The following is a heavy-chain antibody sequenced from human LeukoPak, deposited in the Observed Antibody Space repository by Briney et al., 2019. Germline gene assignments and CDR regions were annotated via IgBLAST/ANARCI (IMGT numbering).Heavy chain of an antibody. V-gene: IGHV4-61*09. CDR3: ARAGGDVGWYGTIDY. D-gene: IGHD6-19*01. Sequence: SQTLSLTCNVSGGSISSGSYYWSWIRQPAGKGLEWIGHIYTSGSTSYNPSLQGRVSISVDTSKHQFSLKVTSVTAADTAVYYCARAGGDVGWYGTIDYWGQGTLVTVSS. CDR2: IYTSGST. CDR1: GGSISSGSYY. J-gene: IGHJ4*02.